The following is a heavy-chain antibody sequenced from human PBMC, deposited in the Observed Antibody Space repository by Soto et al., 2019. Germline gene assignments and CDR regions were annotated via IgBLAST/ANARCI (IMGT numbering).Heavy chain of an antibody. CDR3: ARPGNYGSGSYLYYLDY. V-gene: IGHV4-39*01. J-gene: IGHJ4*02. CDR1: GGWISSSSYY. CDR2: IYYSGST. D-gene: IGHD3-10*01. Sequence: ESLSITCTVSGGWISSSSYYWGWIRQTPGKGLEWIGSIYYSGSTYYNPSLKSRVTISVDTSKNQFSLKLSSVTAADTAVYYCARPGNYGSGSYLYYLDYWGQGTLVTVSS.